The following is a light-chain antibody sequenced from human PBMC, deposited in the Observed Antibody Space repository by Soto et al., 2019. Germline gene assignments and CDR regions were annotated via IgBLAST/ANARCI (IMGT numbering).Light chain of an antibody. CDR3: RAYSVTNTLGV. Sequence: QTVLTQPASVSGSPGQSITISCTGTDSDIGDNNYVSWYQQYPGRAPKLMIYEVANRPSGVSDRFSGSKSGNTASLTILGLQAEDEAGYYCRAYSVTNTLGVFGGGTKLTVL. J-gene: IGLJ3*02. CDR1: DSDIGDNNY. V-gene: IGLV2-14*01. CDR2: EVA.